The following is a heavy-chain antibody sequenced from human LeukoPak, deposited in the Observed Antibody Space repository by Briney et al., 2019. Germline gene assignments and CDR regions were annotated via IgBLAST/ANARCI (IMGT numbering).Heavy chain of an antibody. J-gene: IGHJ6*02. CDR2: MSNSGNTI. CDR3: ARVCTSCYIRLYGMDV. CDR1: GFTFSDYY. D-gene: IGHD2-2*02. Sequence: GGSLRLSCAASGFTFSDYYMSWIRQAPGKGLEWVSYMSNSGNTIHYADSVKGRFTISRDNSKNTLYLQMNSLRAEDTAVYYCARVCTSCYIRLYGMDVWGQGTTVTVSS. V-gene: IGHV3-11*04.